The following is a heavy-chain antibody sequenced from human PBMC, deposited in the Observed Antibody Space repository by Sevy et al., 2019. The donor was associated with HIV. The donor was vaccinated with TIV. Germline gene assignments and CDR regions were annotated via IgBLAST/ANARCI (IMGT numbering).Heavy chain of an antibody. CDR1: EFTFSSYA. D-gene: IGHD6-13*01. V-gene: IGHV3-23*01. CDR3: ARSYSSSWYIRYYFEY. Sequence: EGSLRLSCAASEFTFSSYAMTWVRQAPGKALEWVSGIGGSGGTTYYADSVKGRFTISRDNAKNSLFLHMNTLRAEDTAVYYCARSYSSSWYIRYYFEYWGQGTPVTVSS. CDR2: IGGSGGTT. J-gene: IGHJ4*02.